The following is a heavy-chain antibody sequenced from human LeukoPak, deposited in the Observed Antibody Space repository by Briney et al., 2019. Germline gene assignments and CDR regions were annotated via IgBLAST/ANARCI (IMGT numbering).Heavy chain of an antibody. Sequence: ASVKVSCKASGGTFSSYAISWVRQAPGQGLEWMGRIIPILGIANHAQKFQGRVTITADKSTSTAYMELSSLRSEDTAVYYCARRDSSGYLPYWGQGTLVTVSS. D-gene: IGHD3-22*01. CDR3: ARRDSSGYLPY. CDR1: GGTFSSYA. V-gene: IGHV1-69*04. CDR2: IIPILGIA. J-gene: IGHJ4*02.